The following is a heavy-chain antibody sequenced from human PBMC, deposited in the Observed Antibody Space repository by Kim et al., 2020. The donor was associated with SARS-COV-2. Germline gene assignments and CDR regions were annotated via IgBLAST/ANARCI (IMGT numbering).Heavy chain of an antibody. V-gene: IGHV5-51*01. Sequence: GESLKISCKGSGYSFTSYWIGWVRQMPGKGLEWMGIIYPGDSDTRYSPSFQGQVTISADKSISTAYLQWSSLKASDTAMYYCARHEFRYYGSGSYRFYYGMDVWGQGTTVTVSS. CDR1: GYSFTSYW. J-gene: IGHJ6*02. CDR3: ARHEFRYYGSGSYRFYYGMDV. D-gene: IGHD3-10*01. CDR2: IYPGDSDT.